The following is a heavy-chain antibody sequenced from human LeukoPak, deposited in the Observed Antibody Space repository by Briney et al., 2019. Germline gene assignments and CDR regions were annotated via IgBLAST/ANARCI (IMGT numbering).Heavy chain of an antibody. CDR2: IWYDGSNK. Sequence: GGSLRLSCAASGFTFSSYGMHWVRQAPGKGLEWVAVIWYDGSNKYYADSVKGRFTISRDNSKNTLYLQMNSLRAEDTAVYYCARDDPYDSSAVGEFDAFDIWGQGTMVTVSS. J-gene: IGHJ3*02. CDR3: ARDDPYDSSAVGEFDAFDI. D-gene: IGHD3-22*01. V-gene: IGHV3-33*01. CDR1: GFTFSSYG.